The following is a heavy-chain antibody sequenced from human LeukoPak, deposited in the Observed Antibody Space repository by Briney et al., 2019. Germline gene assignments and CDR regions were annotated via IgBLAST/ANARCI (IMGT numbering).Heavy chain of an antibody. D-gene: IGHD1-7*01. J-gene: IGHJ4*02. Sequence: GGSLRLSCAASGFTFSSYNMNWVRQAPGKGLEWVANIKQDGSEKYYVDSVKGRFTISRDNAKNSLYLQMNSLRAEDTAVYYCARETGTSYYFDHWGQGTLVTVSS. CDR2: IKQDGSEK. CDR3: ARETGTSYYFDH. CDR1: GFTFSSYN. V-gene: IGHV3-7*01.